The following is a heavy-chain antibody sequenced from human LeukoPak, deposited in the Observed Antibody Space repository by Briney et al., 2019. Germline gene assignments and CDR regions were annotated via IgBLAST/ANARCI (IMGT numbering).Heavy chain of an antibody. CDR2: IWYDGSNK. Sequence: GGSLRLSCAASGFTFSSYGMHWVRQAPGKGLEWVAVIWYDGSNKYYADSVKGRFTISRDNSENTLYLQMNSLRAEDTAVYYCARGLGTGTTSPDYWGQGTLSPSPQ. D-gene: IGHD1-7*01. V-gene: IGHV3-33*01. CDR3: ARGLGTGTTSPDY. CDR1: GFTFSSYG. J-gene: IGHJ4*02.